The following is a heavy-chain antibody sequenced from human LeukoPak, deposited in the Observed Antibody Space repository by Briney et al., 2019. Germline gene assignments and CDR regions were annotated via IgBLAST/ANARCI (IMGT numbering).Heavy chain of an antibody. J-gene: IGHJ6*02. CDR3: ARYMTTVKDGGSLYYYYGMDV. D-gene: IGHD4-17*01. CDR2: IYYSGST. V-gene: IGHV4-59*01. CDR1: GGSISSYY. Sequence: PSETLSLTCTVSGGSISSYYWSWIRQPPGKGLEWIGYIYYSGSTNYNPSLESRVTISIDTSKNQFSLKLSSVTAADTAVYYCARYMTTVKDGGSLYYYYGMDVWGQGTTVTVSS.